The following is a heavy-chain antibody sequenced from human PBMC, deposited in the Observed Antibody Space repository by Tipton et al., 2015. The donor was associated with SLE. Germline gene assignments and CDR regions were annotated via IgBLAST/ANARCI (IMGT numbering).Heavy chain of an antibody. CDR2: ISGGGGTA. CDR3: AKDGEYSSGWYRSCDL. CDR1: GFTFSNYA. J-gene: IGHJ2*01. Sequence: GSLKLSCAASGFTFSNYAMSWVRQAPGKGLEWVTTISGGGGTANYADSVRAQFTVSRDNSKSTLYLQMNSLRAEDTAVYFCAKDGEYSSGWYRSCDLWGRGTLVTVSS. D-gene: IGHD6-19*01. V-gene: IGHV3-23*01.